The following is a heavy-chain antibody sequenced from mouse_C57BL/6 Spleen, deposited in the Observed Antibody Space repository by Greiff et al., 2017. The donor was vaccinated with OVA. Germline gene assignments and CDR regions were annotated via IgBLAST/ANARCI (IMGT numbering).Heavy chain of an antibody. CDR3: ARPIYDGYYDAMDY. V-gene: IGHV1-39*01. D-gene: IGHD2-3*01. Sequence: LVESGPELVKPGASVKISCKASGYSFTDYNMNWVKQSNGKSLEWIGVINPNYGTTSYNQKFKGKATLTVDQSSSTAYMQLNSLTSEDSAVYYCARPIYDGYYDAMDYWGQGTSVTVSS. J-gene: IGHJ4*01. CDR2: INPNYGTT. CDR1: GYSFTDYN.